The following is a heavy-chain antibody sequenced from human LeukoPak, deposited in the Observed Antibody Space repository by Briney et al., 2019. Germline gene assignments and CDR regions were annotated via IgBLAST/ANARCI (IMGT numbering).Heavy chain of an antibody. D-gene: IGHD6-19*01. CDR2: IRSSGDST. Sequence: GGCLRLSCAASGFTFATYTMSWVRQIPGKGLEWVSAIRSSGDSTYYADSAKGRFTISRDNSKNTLYLQMNSLRAEDTAVYYCAKGGAVTGTMYFQYWGQGTLVTVSS. CDR3: AKGGAVTGTMYFQY. CDR1: GFTFATYT. V-gene: IGHV3-23*01. J-gene: IGHJ1*01.